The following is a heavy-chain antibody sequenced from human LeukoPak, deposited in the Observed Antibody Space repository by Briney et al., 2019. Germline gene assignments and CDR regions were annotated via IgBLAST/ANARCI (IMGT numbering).Heavy chain of an antibody. J-gene: IGHJ4*02. CDR3: ARQKGGRWLQSYYFDY. V-gene: IGHV4-59*08. D-gene: IGHD5-24*01. CDR2: IYYSGST. Sequence: KPSETLSLTCTVSGGSTSSYYWSWIRQPPGKGLEWIGYIYYSGSTNYNPSLKSRVTISVDTSKNQFSLKLSSVTAADTAVYYCARQKGGRWLQSYYFDYWGQGTLVTVSS. CDR1: GGSTSSYY.